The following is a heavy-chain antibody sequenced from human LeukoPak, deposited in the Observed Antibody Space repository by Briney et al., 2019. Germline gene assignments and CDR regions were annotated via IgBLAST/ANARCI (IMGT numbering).Heavy chain of an antibody. Sequence: ASVKVSCKASGYTFTSYDVNWVRQATGQGLEWMGWMNPNSGNTGYAQKFQGRVTMTSNTSISTAYMELTSLTSEDTAVYYCARASGSWYSGYYYAMDVWGQGTTVTVSS. J-gene: IGHJ6*02. V-gene: IGHV1-8*01. D-gene: IGHD6-13*01. CDR1: GYTFTSYD. CDR2: MNPNSGNT. CDR3: ARASGSWYSGYYYAMDV.